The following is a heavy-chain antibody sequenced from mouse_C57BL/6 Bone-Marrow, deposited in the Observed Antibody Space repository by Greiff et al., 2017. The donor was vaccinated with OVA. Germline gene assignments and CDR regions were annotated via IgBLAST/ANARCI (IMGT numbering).Heavy chain of an antibody. CDR3: ARLRWLLRGDWYFDV. D-gene: IGHD2-3*01. J-gene: IGHJ1*03. Sequence: QVQLQQSGAELARPGASVKLSCKASGYTFTSYGISWVKQRTGQGLEWIGEIYPRSGNTYYNEKFKGKATLTADKSSSTAYMELRSLTSEDSAVYFCARLRWLLRGDWYFDVWGTGTTVTVSS. V-gene: IGHV1-81*01. CDR2: IYPRSGNT. CDR1: GYTFTSYG.